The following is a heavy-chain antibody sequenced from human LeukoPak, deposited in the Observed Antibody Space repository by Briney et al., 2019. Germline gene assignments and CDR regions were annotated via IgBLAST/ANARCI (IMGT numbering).Heavy chain of an antibody. CDR3: ARVQGGGYRTADY. V-gene: IGHV3-20*04. Sequence: GGSLRLSCAASGFTFDDCGMSWVRQAPGKGLEWVSGINWNGGSTGYVDSVKGRFTISRDNSKNTLFLQMNSLRSEDTAMYYCARVQGGGYRTADYWGQGTLVTVSS. J-gene: IGHJ4*02. D-gene: IGHD6-19*01. CDR2: INWNGGST. CDR1: GFTFDDCG.